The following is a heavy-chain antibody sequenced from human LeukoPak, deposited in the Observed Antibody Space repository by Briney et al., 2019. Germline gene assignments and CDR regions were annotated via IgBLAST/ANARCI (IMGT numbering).Heavy chain of an antibody. Sequence: GGSLRLSCLASGFTFSSHGMHWVRQAPGKGLEWVAVIWYDGSKKYYADSVKGRFTISRDNSKNTLYLQMDSLKAEDTAVYYCARYTTYWFLDYWGQGTLVTVSS. J-gene: IGHJ4*02. CDR3: ARYTTYWFLDY. CDR1: GFTFSSHG. V-gene: IGHV3-33*08. D-gene: IGHD2-8*02. CDR2: IWYDGSKK.